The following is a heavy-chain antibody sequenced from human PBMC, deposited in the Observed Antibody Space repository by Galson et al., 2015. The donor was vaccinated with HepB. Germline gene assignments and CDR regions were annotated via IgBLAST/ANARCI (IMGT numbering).Heavy chain of an antibody. CDR3: ASPGGYMNY. Sequence: SLRLSCAASEFIFSSYAMSWVRQAPGKGLEWVSGIGGSGADTYYADSVKGRFTISRDNSKNTLYLQMNSLRVEDTAVYYCASPGGYMNYWGQGTLVTVSS. CDR2: IGGSGADT. V-gene: IGHV3-23*01. CDR1: EFIFSSYA. D-gene: IGHD2-8*02. J-gene: IGHJ4*02.